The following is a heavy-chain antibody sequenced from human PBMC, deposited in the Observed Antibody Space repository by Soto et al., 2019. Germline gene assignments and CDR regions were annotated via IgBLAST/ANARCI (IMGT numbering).Heavy chain of an antibody. Sequence: GGSLRLSCAASGFTFSSYGMSWVRQAPGKGLEWVSAISGSGVRTYYAESVKGRFTISRDNSKNTLYLQMNSLRAEDTAVYYCPKDWAIAAAGSLDYWGQGSMVTV. CDR2: ISGSGVRT. CDR1: GFTFSSYG. V-gene: IGHV3-23*01. D-gene: IGHD6-13*01. CDR3: PKDWAIAAAGSLDY. J-gene: IGHJ4*02.